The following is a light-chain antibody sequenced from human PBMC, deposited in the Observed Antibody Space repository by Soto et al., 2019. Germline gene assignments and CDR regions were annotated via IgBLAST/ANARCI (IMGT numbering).Light chain of an antibody. J-gene: IGLJ2*01. CDR2: DTS. CDR3: LLPHSGAQV. V-gene: IGLV7-46*01. Sequence: QAVVTQEPSLTVSPGGTVTLTCGSSTGAVTSGHYPYWFQQKPGQAPRTLIYDTSNKHSWTPARFSGSLLGGKAALTLSGAQPGEEAEYSCLLPHSGAQVFGGGPKLTAL. CDR1: TGAVTSGHY.